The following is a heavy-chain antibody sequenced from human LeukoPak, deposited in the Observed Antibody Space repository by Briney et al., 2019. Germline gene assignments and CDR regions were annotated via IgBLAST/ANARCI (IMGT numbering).Heavy chain of an antibody. Sequence: GGSLRLSCAASGFTFSNYAMTWVRQAPGKGLEWVSGISSSGGSTYYADSVKGRFTISRDNSKNTLYLQMNSLRAEDTAVYYCARDKPLGYWGQGTLVTVSS. CDR1: GFTFSNYA. V-gene: IGHV3-23*01. CDR2: ISSSGGST. CDR3: ARDKPLGY. J-gene: IGHJ4*02.